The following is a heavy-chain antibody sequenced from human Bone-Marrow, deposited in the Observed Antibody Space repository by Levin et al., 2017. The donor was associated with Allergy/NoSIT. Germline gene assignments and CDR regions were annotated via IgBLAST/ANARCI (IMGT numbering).Heavy chain of an antibody. D-gene: IGHD1/OR15-1a*01. CDR3: ARDHIVEHSTSPSDAFDI. J-gene: IGHJ3*02. V-gene: IGHV3-48*03. Sequence: PGGSLRLSCAASGFTFSRHEMNWVRQAPGKGLEWIAYISGSSRTIFYADSVKGRFTISRDNANKSMYLQLNSLRAEDTGVYYCARDHIVEHSTSPSDAFDIWGQGTMVLVSA. CDR2: ISGSSRTI. CDR1: GFTFSRHE.